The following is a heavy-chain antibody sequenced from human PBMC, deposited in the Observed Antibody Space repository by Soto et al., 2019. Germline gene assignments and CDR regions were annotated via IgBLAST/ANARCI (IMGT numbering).Heavy chain of an antibody. J-gene: IGHJ5*02. Sequence: PGGSLRLSCAASGFTFSSYAMSWVRQAPGKGLEWVSAISGSGGSTYYADSVKGRFTISRDNSKNTLYLQMNSLRAEDTAVYYCAKGPTLSLLDIVVVVAASSNNWFDPWGQGTLVTV. CDR2: ISGSGGST. D-gene: IGHD2-15*01. CDR3: AKGPTLSLLDIVVVVAASSNNWFDP. V-gene: IGHV3-23*01. CDR1: GFTFSSYA.